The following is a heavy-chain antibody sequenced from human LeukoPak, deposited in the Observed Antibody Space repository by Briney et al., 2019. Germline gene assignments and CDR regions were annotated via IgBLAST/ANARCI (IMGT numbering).Heavy chain of an antibody. CDR2: IKEDGNEQ. CDR3: ARGVRSGN. J-gene: IGHJ4*02. CDR1: GFTFSTYW. Sequence: GGSLRLSCAASGFTFSTYWMTWVRRAPGKGLEWVANIKEDGNEQHYVDSVKGRFTISRDNDKNSLYLQMHSLRVEDTAVYYCARGVRSGNWGQGTLVTVSS. V-gene: IGHV3-7*03. D-gene: IGHD6-6*01.